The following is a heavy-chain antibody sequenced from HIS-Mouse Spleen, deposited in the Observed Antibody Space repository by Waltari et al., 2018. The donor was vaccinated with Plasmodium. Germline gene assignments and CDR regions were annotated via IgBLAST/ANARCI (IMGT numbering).Heavy chain of an antibody. CDR1: GFSLRTSGVG. Sequence: QITLKESGPTLVKPTQTLTLTCPFSGFSLRTSGVGVGWIRQPPGKALEWLALIYWDDDKRYSPSMKSRLTITKDTSKNQVVLTMTNMDPVDTATYYCAHLSSALAALDAFDIWGQGTMVTVSS. D-gene: IGHD6-6*01. V-gene: IGHV2-5*02. J-gene: IGHJ3*02. CDR3: AHLSSALAALDAFDI. CDR2: IYWDDDK.